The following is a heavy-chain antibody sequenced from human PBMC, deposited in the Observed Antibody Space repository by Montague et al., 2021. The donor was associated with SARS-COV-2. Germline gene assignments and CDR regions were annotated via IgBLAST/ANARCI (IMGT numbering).Heavy chain of an antibody. J-gene: IGHJ5*02. D-gene: IGHD2-2*01. Sequence: SETLSLTCAVSGGSISSSNWWSWVRQPPGKVLEWIGEIYHRGSTNYNPSLKSRVTISVDKSKNQFSLKLSSVTAADTAVYYCAWRYCSSTSCPNWFDPWGQGTLVTVSS. CDR1: GGSISSSNW. V-gene: IGHV4-4*02. CDR3: AWRYCSSTSCPNWFDP. CDR2: IYHRGST.